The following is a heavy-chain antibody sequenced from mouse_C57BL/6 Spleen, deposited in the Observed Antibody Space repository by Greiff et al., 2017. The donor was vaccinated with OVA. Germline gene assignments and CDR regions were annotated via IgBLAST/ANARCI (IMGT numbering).Heavy chain of an antibody. V-gene: IGHV1-50*01. J-gene: IGHJ1*03. CDR1: GYTFTSYW. Sequence: VQLQQPGAELVKPGASVKLSCKASGYTFTSYWMQWVKQRPGQGLEWIGEIDPSDSYTNYNQKVKGKATLTVDTSSSTAYMQLSSLTSEDSAVYYCARGVTTVSLDVWGTGTTVTVAS. D-gene: IGHD1-1*01. CDR3: ARGVTTVSLDV. CDR2: IDPSDSYT.